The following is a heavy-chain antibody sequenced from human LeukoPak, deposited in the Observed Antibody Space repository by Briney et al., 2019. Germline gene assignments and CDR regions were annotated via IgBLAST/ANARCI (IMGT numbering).Heavy chain of an antibody. CDR3: ARVNIAVAAPDY. CDR1: GGSISGYY. Sequence: PSETLSLTCTASGGSISGYYWSWVRQPPGKGLEWIGEIYHSGSTNYNPSLKSRVTISVDKSKNQFSLKLSSVTAADTAVYYCARVNIAVAAPDYWGQGTLVTVSS. V-gene: IGHV4-4*02. D-gene: IGHD6-19*01. CDR2: IYHSGST. J-gene: IGHJ4*02.